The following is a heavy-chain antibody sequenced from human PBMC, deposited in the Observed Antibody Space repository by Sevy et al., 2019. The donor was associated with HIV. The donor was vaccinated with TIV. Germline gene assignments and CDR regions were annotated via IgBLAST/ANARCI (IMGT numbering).Heavy chain of an antibody. V-gene: IGHV3-7*01. CDR3: ARDNATVSRRGLRYYYYGTDV. CDR2: INEDGTEK. Sequence: GGSLRLSCAASGFTFSTYWMSWFRQAPGKGLEWVANINEDGTEKFYVDSVKGRFTMSRENANNSLYLQMNSLRAEDAAGYYCARDNATVSRRGLRYYYYGTDVWGQGTTVTVSS. CDR1: GFTFSTYW. D-gene: IGHD2-2*01. J-gene: IGHJ6*02.